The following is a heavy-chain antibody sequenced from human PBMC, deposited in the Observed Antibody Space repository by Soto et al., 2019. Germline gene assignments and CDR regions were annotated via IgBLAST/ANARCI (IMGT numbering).Heavy chain of an antibody. Sequence: PGGSLRLSCAASGFTFSSYGMHWVRQAPGKGLEWVAVISYDGSNKYYADSVKGRFTISRDNSKNTLYLQMNSLRAEDTAVYYCAKSLARWLVHNWFDPWGQGTLVTVSS. CDR3: AKSLARWLVHNWFDP. CDR2: ISYDGSNK. CDR1: GFTFSSYG. V-gene: IGHV3-30*18. D-gene: IGHD6-19*01. J-gene: IGHJ5*02.